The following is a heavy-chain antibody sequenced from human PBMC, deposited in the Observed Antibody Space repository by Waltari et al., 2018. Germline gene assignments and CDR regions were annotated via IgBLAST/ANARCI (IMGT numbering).Heavy chain of an antibody. CDR1: GGSISSYY. Sequence: QVQLQESGPGLVKPSETLSLTCTVSGGSISSYYWSWIRQPAGKGLEWIGRIYTSGSTNYNPYIKSRVTMSVDTSKNQFYRKLSSVTAADTAVYYCAMGGDFWSGYLGGMDVWGQGTTVTVSS. V-gene: IGHV4-4*07. D-gene: IGHD3-3*01. J-gene: IGHJ6*02. CDR2: IYTSGST. CDR3: AMGGDFWSGYLGGMDV.